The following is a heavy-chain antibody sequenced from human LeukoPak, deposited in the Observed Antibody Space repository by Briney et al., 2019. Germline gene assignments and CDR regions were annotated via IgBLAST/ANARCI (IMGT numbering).Heavy chain of an antibody. V-gene: IGHV4-34*01. CDR1: GGSFSGYY. CDR2: INHSGST. D-gene: IGHD3-10*01. CDR3: ARLTMVRGVPLGYYYYYMDV. Sequence: SETLSLTCAVYGGSFSGYYWSWIRQPPGKGLEWIGEINHSGSTNYNPSLKSRVTISVDTSKNQFSLKLSSVTAADTAVYYCARLTMVRGVPLGYYYYYMDVWGKGTTVTVSS. J-gene: IGHJ6*03.